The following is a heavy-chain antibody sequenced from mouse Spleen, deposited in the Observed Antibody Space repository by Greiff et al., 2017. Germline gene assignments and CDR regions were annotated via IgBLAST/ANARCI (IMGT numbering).Heavy chain of an antibody. CDR2: ISNGGGST. V-gene: IGHV5-12*01. CDR1: GFTFSDYY. D-gene: IGHD4-1*01. CDR3: ARLTGTYFDV. J-gene: IGHJ1*03. Sequence: EVQLVESGGGLVQPGGSLKLSCAASGFTFSDYYMYWVRQTPEKGLEWVAYISNGGGSTYYPATVKGRFTISRDNAKNTLYLQMSRLKSEDTAMYYCARLTGTYFDVWGTGTTVTVSS.